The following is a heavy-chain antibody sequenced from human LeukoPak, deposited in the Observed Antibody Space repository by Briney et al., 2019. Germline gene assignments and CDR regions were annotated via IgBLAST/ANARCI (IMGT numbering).Heavy chain of an antibody. CDR1: GFTFNDYG. D-gene: IGHD6-13*01. CDR3: ASVGYGSSWLIDY. J-gene: IGHJ4*02. CDR2: INWNGGST. Sequence: GGSLRLSCAASGFTFNDYGMSWVRQAPGTGLELVSGINWNGGSTYYADSVKGRFTISRDNAKNSLYLQMNSLKADDTALYYCASVGYGSSWLIDYWGQGTLVTVSS. V-gene: IGHV3-20*04.